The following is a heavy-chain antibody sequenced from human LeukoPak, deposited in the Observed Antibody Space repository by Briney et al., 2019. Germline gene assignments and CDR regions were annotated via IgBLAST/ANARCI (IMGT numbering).Heavy chain of an antibody. J-gene: IGHJ6*03. CDR1: GGSISSSSYY. CDR2: IYYSGST. CDR3: ATVAGASGSYPRLNYYMDV. D-gene: IGHD3-10*01. V-gene: IGHV4-39*01. Sequence: PSETLSLTCTVSGGSISSSSYYWGWIRQPPGKGLEWIGSIYYSGSTYYNPSLKSRVTISVDTSKNQFSLKLSSVTAADTAVYYCATVAGASGSYPRLNYYMDVWGKGTTVTISS.